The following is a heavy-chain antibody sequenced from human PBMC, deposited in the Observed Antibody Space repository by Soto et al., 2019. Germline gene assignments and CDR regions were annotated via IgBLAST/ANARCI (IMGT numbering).Heavy chain of an antibody. J-gene: IGHJ6*03. CDR2: MNPNTGNT. D-gene: IGHD6-25*01. Sequence: QEQLVQSGAEVKKPGAPVKVSCKASGYTFTNYNINWVRQATGQGLEWMGWMNPNTGNTGYAEKFQGRVTMIRNSSINTAYIELSGLRSDDTAVYYCAREAASDPSFYYHYMDVWGKGTTVTVSS. V-gene: IGHV1-8*01. CDR1: GYTFTNYN. CDR3: AREAASDPSFYYHYMDV.